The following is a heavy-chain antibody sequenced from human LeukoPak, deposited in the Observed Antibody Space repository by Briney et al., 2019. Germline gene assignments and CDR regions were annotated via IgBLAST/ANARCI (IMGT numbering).Heavy chain of an antibody. CDR3: ARHASVSGNWPRPLDY. CDR2: INHSGST. V-gene: IGHV4-34*01. CDR1: GGSFSGYY. J-gene: IGHJ4*02. D-gene: IGHD3-3*01. Sequence: SETLSLTCAVYGGSFSGYYWSWIRQPPGKGLEWIGEINHSGSTNYNPSLKSRVTISVDTSKNQFSLKLSSATAADTAVYYCARHASVSGNWPRPLDYWGQGSLVTVSS.